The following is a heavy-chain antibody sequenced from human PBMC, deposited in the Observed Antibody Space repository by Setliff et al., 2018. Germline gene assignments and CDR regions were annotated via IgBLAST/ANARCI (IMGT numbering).Heavy chain of an antibody. V-gene: IGHV3-7*01. CDR1: GFTFSTYW. D-gene: IGHD2-15*01. CDR2: MKHDGGEK. Sequence: GESLKISCAASGFTFSTYWMTWVRQAPGKGLEWVANMKHDGGEKYYVDSVKGRFTISRDNAKNSLYLQMNSLRAEDTAVYYCARDLVKDIVVVVWYFDLWGRGTLVTVSS. J-gene: IGHJ2*01. CDR3: ARDLVKDIVVVVWYFDL.